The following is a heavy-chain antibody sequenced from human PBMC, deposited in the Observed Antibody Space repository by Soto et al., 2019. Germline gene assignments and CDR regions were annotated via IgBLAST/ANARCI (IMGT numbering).Heavy chain of an antibody. D-gene: IGHD2-15*01. J-gene: IGHJ5*02. CDR1: GFSFSSYW. CDR2: IKQDGSQK. V-gene: IGHV3-7*03. Sequence: GGSLRLSCAASGFSFSSYWMSWVRQAPGKGLRWVANIKQDGSQKYYVDSVKGRFTIYRDNAKNSLYLQMNSLRAEHTAIYYCERTYCSGGSCYNWFDPWGQGTLVTVSS. CDR3: ERTYCSGGSCYNWFDP.